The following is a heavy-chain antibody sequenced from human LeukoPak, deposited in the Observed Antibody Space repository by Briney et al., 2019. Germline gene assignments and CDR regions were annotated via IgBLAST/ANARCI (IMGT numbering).Heavy chain of an antibody. CDR3: ASLGYFDWLSEEFDY. Sequence: PGGSLRLPCAASGFTFSSYAMHWVRQAPGKGLEWVAVISYDGSNKYYADSVKGRFTISRDNSKNTLYLQMNSLRAEDTAVYYCASLGYFDWLSEEFDYWGQGTLVTVSS. V-gene: IGHV3-30*04. CDR2: ISYDGSNK. J-gene: IGHJ4*02. D-gene: IGHD3-9*01. CDR1: GFTFSSYA.